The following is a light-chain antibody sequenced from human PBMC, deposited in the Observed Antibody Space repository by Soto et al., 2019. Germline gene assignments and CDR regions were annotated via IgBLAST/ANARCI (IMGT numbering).Light chain of an antibody. CDR3: LQDNNYPWT. Sequence: AIQMTQSPSSLSASVGDRVTISCRASQAIRNDLGWYQQKPGKAPNLLIYGASSLERGVPSRFSGSGSGTDFTLTISSLQPEDFATYYCLQDNNYPWTFGQGTKVEI. V-gene: IGKV1-6*01. CDR1: QAIRND. CDR2: GAS. J-gene: IGKJ1*01.